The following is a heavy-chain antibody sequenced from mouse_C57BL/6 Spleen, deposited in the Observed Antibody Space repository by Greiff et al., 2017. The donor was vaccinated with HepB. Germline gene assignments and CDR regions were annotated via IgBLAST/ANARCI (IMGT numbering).Heavy chain of an antibody. V-gene: IGHV5-4*03. CDR3: ARHITTVVYFDY. D-gene: IGHD1-1*01. CDR1: GFTFSSYA. Sequence: EVKVEESGGGLVKPGGSLKLSCAASGFTFSSYAMSWVRQTPEKRLEWVATISDGGSYTYYPDNVKGRFTISRDTAKNNLYLQMSHLKSEDTAMYYCARHITTVVYFDYWGQGTTLTVSS. CDR2: ISDGGSYT. J-gene: IGHJ2*01.